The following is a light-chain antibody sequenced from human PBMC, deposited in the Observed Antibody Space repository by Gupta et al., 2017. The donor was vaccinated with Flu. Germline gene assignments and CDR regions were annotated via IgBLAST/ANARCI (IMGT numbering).Light chain of an antibody. J-gene: IGLJ3*02. CDR2: EDR. Sequence: SYELPQPPSVSVSPGQTARITCSGDALPKKNAYWYQQKSGQAPVLVIYEDRKRPSGIPERFSGSSSGAMATLAISGAQVEDEADYYCYSADSSGSHRVFGGGTKLTVL. V-gene: IGLV3-10*01. CDR3: YSADSSGSHRV. CDR1: ALPKKN.